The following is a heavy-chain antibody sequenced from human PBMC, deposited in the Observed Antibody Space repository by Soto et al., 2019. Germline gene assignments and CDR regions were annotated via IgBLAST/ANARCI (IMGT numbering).Heavy chain of an antibody. CDR1: GFTFSNAW. V-gene: IGHV3-15*01. CDR2: IKSKTDGGTT. CDR3: TTSLRGIKGYYYYYMDV. J-gene: IGHJ6*03. D-gene: IGHD3-16*01. Sequence: GGSLRLSCAASGFTFSNAWMSWVRQAPGKGLEWVGRIKSKTDGGTTDYAAPVKGRFTISRDASKNTLYLQMNSLKTDDTAVYSCTTSLRGIKGYYYYYMDVWGKGTTVTVAS.